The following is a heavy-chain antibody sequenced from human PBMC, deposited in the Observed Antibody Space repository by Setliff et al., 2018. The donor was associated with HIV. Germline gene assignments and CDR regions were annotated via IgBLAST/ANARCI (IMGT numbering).Heavy chain of an antibody. CDR2: INFSGST. J-gene: IGHJ6*03. CDR3: VGGRCSGGSCYGRYSYLYMDV. CDR1: GGSFSDYS. V-gene: IGHV4-34*01. Sequence: SSETLSLTCAVYGGSFSDYSWTWIRQPPGRGLEWIGEINFSGSTTYNTSLKSRVTISVDPSKNQFSLQVTSVTAADTAAYYCVGGRCSGGSCYGRYSYLYMDVWGKGTTVTVSS. D-gene: IGHD2-15*01.